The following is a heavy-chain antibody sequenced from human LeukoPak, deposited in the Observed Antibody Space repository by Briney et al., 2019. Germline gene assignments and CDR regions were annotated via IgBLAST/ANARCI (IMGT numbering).Heavy chain of an antibody. Sequence: GSLRLSCAASGFTFSSYGMHWVRQAPGKGLEWVAFIRYDGSNKYYADSVKGRFTISRDNSKNTLYLQMNSLRAEDTAVYYCAKDGLRIFPYAFDIWGQGTMVTVSS. CDR3: AKDGLRIFPYAFDI. D-gene: IGHD2-15*01. CDR1: GFTFSSYG. J-gene: IGHJ3*02. CDR2: IRYDGSNK. V-gene: IGHV3-30*02.